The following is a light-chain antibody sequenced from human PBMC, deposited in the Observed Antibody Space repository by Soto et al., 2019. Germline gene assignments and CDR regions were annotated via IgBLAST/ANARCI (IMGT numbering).Light chain of an antibody. J-gene: IGKJ5*01. CDR3: HQRQYWPPIT. Sequence: VVLTQSPATLSLSPGERATLSCRTSLSVSVYLDWYQQKPGQAPRLLISDASNRATGIPARFSGSGSVTDFILTISSLEPEDFAVYYCHQRQYWPPITFGQGTLLEIK. CDR2: DAS. CDR1: LSVSVY. V-gene: IGKV3-11*01.